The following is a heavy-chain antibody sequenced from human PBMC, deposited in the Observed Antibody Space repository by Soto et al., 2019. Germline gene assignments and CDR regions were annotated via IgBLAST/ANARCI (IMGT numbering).Heavy chain of an antibody. V-gene: IGHV1-69*06. Sequence: QVQLEQSGAEVKKPGSSVKISCKASGGTLSDHGVSWLRQAPGQGLGWVGGTIPVFNTAKYAPKFQGRVTIAADKTTNIAYMELGSLRSYDTAFYYCARGVSGSGNYYTGPSAFDIWGQGTLVIVSP. CDR2: TIPVFNTA. CDR3: ARGVSGSGNYYTGPSAFDI. D-gene: IGHD3-10*01. CDR1: GGTLSDHG. J-gene: IGHJ3*02.